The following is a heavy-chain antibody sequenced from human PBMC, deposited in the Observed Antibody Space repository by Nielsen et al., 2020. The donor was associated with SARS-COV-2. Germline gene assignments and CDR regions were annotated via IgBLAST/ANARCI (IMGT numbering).Heavy chain of an antibody. CDR2: IKRDGSEK. CDR1: GFTFSNYW. Sequence: GESLKISCAASGFTFSNYWMTWVRQAPGKGLEWVANIKRDGSEKYFVDSVKGRFTISRDNAKNSLYLQMNSLRDEDTAVYFCAKFRVMDVWGQGTTVTVSS. J-gene: IGHJ6*02. V-gene: IGHV3-7*01. CDR3: AKFRVMDV.